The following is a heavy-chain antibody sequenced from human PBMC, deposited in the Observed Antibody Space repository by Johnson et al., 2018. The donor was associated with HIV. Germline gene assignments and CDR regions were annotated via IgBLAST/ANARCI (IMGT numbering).Heavy chain of an antibody. CDR2: IYRAGST. CDR3: ARDGTETGPDDAFDI. Sequence: EVQLVESGGGLVKPGGSLRLSCAASGFTFSDYYMSWIRQAPGKGLEWVSVIYRAGSTYYADSVKDRFTISRDISKNTIYLQMNSLRAEDTAMYYCARDGTETGPDDAFDIWGQGTMVTVSS. V-gene: IGHV3-66*01. CDR1: GFTFSDYY. J-gene: IGHJ3*02. D-gene: IGHD1-1*01.